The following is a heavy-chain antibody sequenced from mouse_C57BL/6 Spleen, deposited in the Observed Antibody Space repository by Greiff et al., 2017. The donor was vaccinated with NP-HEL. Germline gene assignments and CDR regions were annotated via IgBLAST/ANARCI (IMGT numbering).Heavy chain of an antibody. D-gene: IGHD2-5*01. CDR3: ARGYYSNYDAMDY. CDR2: IYPRSGNT. Sequence: VQLQQSGAELARPGASVKLSCKASGYTFTSYGISWVKQSTGQGLEWIGEIYPRSGNTYYNEKFKGKATLTADKSSSTAYMELRSLTSEDSAVYFCARGYYSNYDAMDYWGQGTSVTVSS. CDR1: GYTFTSYG. V-gene: IGHV1-81*01. J-gene: IGHJ4*01.